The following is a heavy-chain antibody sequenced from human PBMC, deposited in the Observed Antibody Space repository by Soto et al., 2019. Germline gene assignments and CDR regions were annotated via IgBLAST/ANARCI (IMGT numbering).Heavy chain of an antibody. Sequence: VQLVQSGAEVKKPGSSVKVSCQVSGGTFSTYSITWVRQGPGQGLEWMGRIIPIFGIADYAQKFQGRVTIAADRSTTIAYMELSSLRSEDTAVYYCARGTDGVASESAFEIWGQGTLVTVSS. CDR3: ARGTDGVASESAFEI. J-gene: IGHJ3*02. CDR1: GGTFSTYS. V-gene: IGHV1-69*02. D-gene: IGHD2-8*01. CDR2: IIPIFGIA.